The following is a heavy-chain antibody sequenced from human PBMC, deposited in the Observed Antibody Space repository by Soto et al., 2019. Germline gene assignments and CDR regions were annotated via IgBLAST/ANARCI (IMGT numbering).Heavy chain of an antibody. CDR2: ISWNSGSI. J-gene: IGHJ4*02. D-gene: IGHD4-17*01. V-gene: IGHV3-9*01. CDR3: AKGRLLGNYGAFDY. Sequence: GGSLRLSCVVSGFRFDDYAMHWVRQAPGKGLEWVSGISWNSGSIGYADSVEGRFTISRDNAKNSLYLQMSSLRAEDTALYFCAKGRLLGNYGAFDYWGQGTLVTVSS. CDR1: GFRFDDYA.